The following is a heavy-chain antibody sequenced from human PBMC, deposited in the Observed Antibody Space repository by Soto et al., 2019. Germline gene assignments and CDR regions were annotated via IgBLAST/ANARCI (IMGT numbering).Heavy chain of an antibody. J-gene: IGHJ5*02. CDR3: ARGDPQGNWFDP. CDR2: MNPNSGNT. CDR1: GYTFTSYD. V-gene: IGHV1-8*01. Sequence: QVQLVQAGAEVKKPGASVKVSCKASGYTFTSYDINWVRQAPGQGLEWMGWMNPNSGNTGYEQKFQGRSTLTRNTSISTAYMELRSLRSEDTAVYYCARGDPQGNWFDPWGQGTLVTVSS.